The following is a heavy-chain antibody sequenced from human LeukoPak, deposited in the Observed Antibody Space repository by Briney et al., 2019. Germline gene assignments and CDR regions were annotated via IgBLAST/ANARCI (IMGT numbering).Heavy chain of an antibody. J-gene: IGHJ3*02. CDR2: INPKTGGT. V-gene: IGHV1-2*06. D-gene: IGHD5-24*01. CDR1: GYIFTGHY. CDR3: ARVGDGLNDAFDI. Sequence: ASVKVSCRASGYIFTGHYMNWVRQVPGQGLEWMGRINPKTGGTNYAQNFQGRVTMTRDTSISATYMELSRLRPDDTAVYYCARVGDGLNDAFDIWGQGTMVTVSS.